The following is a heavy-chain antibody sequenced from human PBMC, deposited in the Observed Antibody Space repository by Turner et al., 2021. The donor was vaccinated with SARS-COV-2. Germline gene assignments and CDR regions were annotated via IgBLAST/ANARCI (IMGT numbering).Heavy chain of an antibody. CDR1: GYNFSDHY. CDR3: SMGRDDLNLHV. V-gene: IGHV1-2*02. CDR2: INPDNGDS. J-gene: IGHJ6*02. Sequence: GYNFSDHYIHWVRQAPGQGLEWMGWINPDNGDSYHAQKFQCRITMTRDTSLNTAYMELITLRSADTAEYYCSMGRDDLNLHVWGQGTMVIVSS. D-gene: IGHD1-1*01.